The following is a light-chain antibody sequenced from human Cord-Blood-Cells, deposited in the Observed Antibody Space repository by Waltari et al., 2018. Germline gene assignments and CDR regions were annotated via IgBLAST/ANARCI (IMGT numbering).Light chain of an antibody. CDR1: QSISSY. J-gene: IGKJ1*01. CDR2: AAS. Sequence: DIQMTQSPSSLSASVGDRVTITCRASQSISSYLNWYQQQPGKAPKLRIYAASSLQSGVPSSFSGRGSVTDFTLTISSLQPEDCATYYCQPSYSTPRTFGQGTKVEIK. CDR3: QPSYSTPRT. V-gene: IGKV1-39*01.